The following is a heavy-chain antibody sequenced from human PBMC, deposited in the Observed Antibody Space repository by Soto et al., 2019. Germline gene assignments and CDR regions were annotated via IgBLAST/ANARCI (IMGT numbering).Heavy chain of an antibody. CDR2: TSYHGNKE. V-gene: IGHV3-30*18. CDR3: AKYIGYSGYDVWYFDL. CDR1: GFTFSTCG. D-gene: IGHD5-12*01. Sequence: QVQLVESGGGVVQPGRSLRLSCAASGFTFSTCGMHWVRQAPGKGLEWVALTSYHGNKEYYADSVKGRFTISRDNSKNTLYLQMNSLRAEDTAVYYCAKYIGYSGYDVWYFDLWGRGTLVTVSS. J-gene: IGHJ2*01.